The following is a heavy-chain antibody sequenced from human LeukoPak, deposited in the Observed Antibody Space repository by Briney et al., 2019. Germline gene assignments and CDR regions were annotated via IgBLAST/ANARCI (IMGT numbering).Heavy chain of an antibody. V-gene: IGHV3-33*06. J-gene: IGHJ5*02. CDR3: AKWYGDYGSWFDP. Sequence: GGSLRLSCAASGFTFSSYGVHWVRQAPGKGLEWVAVIWYDGSNKYYADSVKGRFTISRDNSKNTLYLQMNSLRAEDTAVYYCAKWYGDYGSWFDPWGQGTLVTVSS. CDR1: GFTFSSYG. D-gene: IGHD4-17*01. CDR2: IWYDGSNK.